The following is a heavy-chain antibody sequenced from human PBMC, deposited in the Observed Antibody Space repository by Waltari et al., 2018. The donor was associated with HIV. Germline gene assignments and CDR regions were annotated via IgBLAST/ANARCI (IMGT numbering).Heavy chain of an antibody. V-gene: IGHV1-46*01. CDR2: INPSGGST. D-gene: IGHD3-10*01. Sequence: QVQVVQSGAEVKKPGASVKVSCKASGYTFSSNYMHWVRQAPGQGLEWMRIINPSGGSTSYAQKFQGRVTMPRDTSTSTVYMELSSLRSEDTAVYYCARASISPRWFGSPGDYWGQGTLVTVSS. CDR1: GYTFSSNY. CDR3: ARASISPRWFGSPGDY. J-gene: IGHJ4*02.